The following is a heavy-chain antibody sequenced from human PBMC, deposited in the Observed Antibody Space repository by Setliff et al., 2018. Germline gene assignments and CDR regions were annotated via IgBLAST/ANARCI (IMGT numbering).Heavy chain of an antibody. Sequence: PSETLSLTCGVSGISISSGHYWGWIRQPPGKGLEWIATIYHKGRTYYNPSLDSRVTISLDTSKNHFSLRLSSLTAADTAVYYCASPRRDDLDSPFDAFAIWGQGTKVT. J-gene: IGHJ3*02. D-gene: IGHD3-3*01. V-gene: IGHV4-38-2*01. CDR3: ASPRRDDLDSPFDAFAI. CDR1: GISISSGHY. CDR2: IYHKGRT.